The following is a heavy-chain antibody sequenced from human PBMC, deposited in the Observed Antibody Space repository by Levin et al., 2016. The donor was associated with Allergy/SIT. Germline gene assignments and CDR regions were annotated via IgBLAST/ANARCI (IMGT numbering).Heavy chain of an antibody. Sequence: GGSLRLSCAASGFTFSDYGMHWVRQAPGKGLEWVAVMWFDGANKYYGNSVKGRFIIARDNSNSMLYLHMNSLRADDTAVYYCARGGRLTTLKNEYYGMDVWGQGTTVTVSS. CDR3: ARGGRLTTLKNEYYGMDV. V-gene: IGHV3-33*01. CDR1: GFTFSDYG. J-gene: IGHJ6*02. CDR2: MWFDGANK. D-gene: IGHD2/OR15-2a*01.